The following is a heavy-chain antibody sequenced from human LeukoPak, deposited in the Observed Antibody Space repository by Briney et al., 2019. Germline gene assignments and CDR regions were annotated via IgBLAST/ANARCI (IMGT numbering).Heavy chain of an antibody. V-gene: IGHV3-11*03. CDR2: ISSSSSYT. J-gene: IGHJ5*02. D-gene: IGHD4-17*01. Sequence: GGSLRLSCAASGFTFSDYYMSWIRQAPGKGLEWVSYISSSSSYTNYADSVKGRFTISGDNAKNSLYLQMNSLRAEDTAVYYCARSIGDTVTTTYNWFDPWGQGTLVTVSS. CDR1: GFTFSDYY. CDR3: ARSIGDTVTTTYNWFDP.